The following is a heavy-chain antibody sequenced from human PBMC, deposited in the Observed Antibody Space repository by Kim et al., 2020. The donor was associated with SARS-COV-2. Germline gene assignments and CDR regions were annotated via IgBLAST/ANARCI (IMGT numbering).Heavy chain of an antibody. CDR3: AKESGLGSYYAWTYYYYGMDV. D-gene: IGHD3-10*01. Sequence: GGSLRLSCAASGFTFSSYGMHWVRQAPGKGLEWVAVISYDGSNKYYADSVKGRFTISRDNSKNTLYLQMNSLRAEDTAVYYCAKESGLGSYYAWTYYYYGMDVWGQGTTVTVSS. V-gene: IGHV3-30*18. CDR2: ISYDGSNK. CDR1: GFTFSSYG. J-gene: IGHJ6*02.